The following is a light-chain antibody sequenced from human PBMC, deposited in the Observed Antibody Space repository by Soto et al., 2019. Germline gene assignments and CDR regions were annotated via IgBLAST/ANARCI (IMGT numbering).Light chain of an antibody. J-gene: IGLJ1*01. CDR3: SSYTSSSTQV. Sequence: QSVLTQPASVSGSPGQTITISCTRTNSDVGGYNYVTWYQQHPGKAPKLMIYEVSNRPSGVSNRFSGSKSGNTDSLNISGLQAEDEADYYCSSYTSSSTQVFGTRTQVTV. V-gene: IGLV2-14*01. CDR1: NSDVGGYNY. CDR2: EVS.